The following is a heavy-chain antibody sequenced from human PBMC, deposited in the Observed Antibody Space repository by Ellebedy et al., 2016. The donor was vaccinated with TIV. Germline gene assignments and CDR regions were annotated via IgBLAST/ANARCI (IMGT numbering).Heavy chain of an antibody. CDR3: ARLPYCSGGSCYPEYYYYAMDV. J-gene: IGHJ6*02. V-gene: IGHV3-23*05. Sequence: GESLKISCGAFGFAFSAFAMGWFRQTQGKGLEWFSGMYGSARGISYSESVKGRFIISRYNSKNTLYLQMNSLRAEDTAVYYCARLPYCSGGSCYPEYYYYAMDVWGQGTTVTVSS. CDR2: MYGSARGI. D-gene: IGHD2-15*01. CDR1: GFAFSAFA.